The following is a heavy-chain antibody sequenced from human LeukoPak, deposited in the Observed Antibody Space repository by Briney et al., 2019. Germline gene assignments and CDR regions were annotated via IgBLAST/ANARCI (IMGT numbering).Heavy chain of an antibody. CDR3: ARDVVGVAGIDY. J-gene: IGHJ4*02. V-gene: IGHV1-3*01. CDR2: INAGNGNT. CDR1: GYTFTSYA. Sequence: ASVKVSCKASGYTFTSYAMHWVRQAPGQRLEWMGWINAGNGNTKYSQKFQGRVTITRDTSASTAYMELSSLRSEDTAVYYCARDVVGVAGIDYWGQGTLVTVSS. D-gene: IGHD6-19*01.